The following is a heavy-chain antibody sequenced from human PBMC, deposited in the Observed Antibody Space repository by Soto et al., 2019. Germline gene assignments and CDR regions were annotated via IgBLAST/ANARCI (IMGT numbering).Heavy chain of an antibody. CDR1: GGSITAGGHY. D-gene: IGHD1-7*01. V-gene: IGHV4-31*03. CDR3: EPRTATSWNFSI. Sequence: SETLSLTCTVSGGSITAGGHYWAWIRQHPEKGLEWLGYIHYSGTTDYNPSLRSRLTVSVDTSKNQFSLSLSSVTAADTAIYYCEPRTATSWNFSIWCRGTLVTVSS. CDR2: IHYSGTT. J-gene: IGHJ2*01.